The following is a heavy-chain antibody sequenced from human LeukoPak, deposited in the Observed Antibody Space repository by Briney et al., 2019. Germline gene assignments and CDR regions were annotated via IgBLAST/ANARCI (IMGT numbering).Heavy chain of an antibody. Sequence: GGSLRLSCAAPGLTFNRYSMNWVRQAPGKGLEGISVITNTSSHKYYADSVKGRFTISRDNAKNSLYLQMNSLRAEETVIYYCARGSPYGDYAFDIWGQGKMVTVSS. V-gene: IGHV3-21*05. CDR3: ARGSPYGDYAFDI. J-gene: IGHJ3*02. CDR1: GLTFNRYS. D-gene: IGHD4-17*01. CDR2: ITNTSSHK.